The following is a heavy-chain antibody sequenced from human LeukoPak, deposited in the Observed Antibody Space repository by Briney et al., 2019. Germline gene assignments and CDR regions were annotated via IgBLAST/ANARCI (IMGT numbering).Heavy chain of an antibody. D-gene: IGHD5-24*01. CDR1: GGSISSYY. Sequence: PSETLSLTCTVSGGSISSYYWNWIRQPPGKGLEWIGYIYYSGSTNYNPSLKSRVTISVDTSRNQFSLKLSSVTAADTAVYYCAGRLWRRDGYNLSAFDIWGQGTMVTVSS. J-gene: IGHJ3*02. CDR3: AGRLWRRDGYNLSAFDI. V-gene: IGHV4-59*01. CDR2: IYYSGST.